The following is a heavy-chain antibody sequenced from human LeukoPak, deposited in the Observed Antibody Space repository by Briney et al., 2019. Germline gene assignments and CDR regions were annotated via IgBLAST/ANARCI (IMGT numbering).Heavy chain of an antibody. V-gene: IGHV1-8*01. Sequence: ASVKVSCKASGYTFTSYDINWVRQATGQGLEWMGWMNPNSGNTGYAQKFQGRVTTTRNTSISTAYMELSSLRSEDTAVYYCARGRSYYDILTGYYPFDPWGQGTLVTVSS. D-gene: IGHD3-9*01. CDR2: MNPNSGNT. CDR3: ARGRSYYDILTGYYPFDP. CDR1: GYTFTSYD. J-gene: IGHJ5*02.